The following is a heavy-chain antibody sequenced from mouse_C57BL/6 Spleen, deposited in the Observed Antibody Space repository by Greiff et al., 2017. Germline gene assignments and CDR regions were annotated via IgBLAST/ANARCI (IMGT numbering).Heavy chain of an antibody. CDR2: IWSDGST. D-gene: IGHD1-1*01. Sequence: VQRVESGPGLVAPSQSLSITCTVSGFSLTSYGVHWVRQPPGKGLEWLVVIWSDGSTTYNSALKSRLSISKDNSKSQVFLKMNSLQTDDTAMYYCARHYYGSSSSYYAMDYWGQGTSVTVSS. V-gene: IGHV2-6-1*01. CDR3: ARHYYGSSSSYYAMDY. J-gene: IGHJ4*01. CDR1: GFSLTSYG.